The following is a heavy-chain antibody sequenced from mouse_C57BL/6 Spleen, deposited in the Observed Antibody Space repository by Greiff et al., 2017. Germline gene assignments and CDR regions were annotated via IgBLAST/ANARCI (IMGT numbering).Heavy chain of an antibody. Sequence: QVQLQQPGAELVKPGASVKLSCKASGYTFTSYWMQWVKQRPGQGLEWIGEIDPSDSYTNYNQKFKGKATLTVDTSSSTAYMQLSSLTSEDSAVYYCAREGDEDYWGQGTTLTVSS. V-gene: IGHV1-50*01. CDR1: GYTFTSYW. D-gene: IGHD3-3*01. J-gene: IGHJ2*01. CDR2: IDPSDSYT. CDR3: AREGDEDY.